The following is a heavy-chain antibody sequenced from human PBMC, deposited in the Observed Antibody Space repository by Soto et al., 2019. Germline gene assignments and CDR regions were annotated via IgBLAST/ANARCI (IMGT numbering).Heavy chain of an antibody. CDR1: GGTFSSYR. CDR2: IVPIYRTA. J-gene: IGHJ4*02. V-gene: IGHV1-69*01. D-gene: IGHD6-13*01. CDR3: ARDSGAKLSSS. Sequence: QVQLVQSGAEVKKPRSSVKVSCKASGGTFSSYRINWVRQTPGQGLEWVGGIVPIYRTADYAQKFQGRVTITADESARRAYMELRSLKSQDTAVYYCARDSGAKLSSSWGQGTLVTVSS.